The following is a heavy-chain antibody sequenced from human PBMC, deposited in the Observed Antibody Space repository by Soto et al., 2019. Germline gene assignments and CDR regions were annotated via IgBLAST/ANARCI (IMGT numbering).Heavy chain of an antibody. D-gene: IGHD3-3*01. CDR3: ARDVVPPRFLEFWFDP. CDR2: IYTSGST. J-gene: IGHJ5*02. V-gene: IGHV4-4*07. CDR1: GGSISRYY. Sequence: SETLSLTCTVSGGSISRYYWSWIRQPAGKGLEWIGRIYTSGSTNYNPSLKSRVTMSVDTSKNQFSLKLSSVTAADTAVYYCARDVVPPRFLEFWFDPCGEGILVIV.